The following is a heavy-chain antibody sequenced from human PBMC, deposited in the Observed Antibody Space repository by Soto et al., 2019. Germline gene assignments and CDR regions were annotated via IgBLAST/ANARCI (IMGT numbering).Heavy chain of an antibody. CDR1: GGSISSYY. Sequence: SETLSLTCAVSGGSISSYYWSWIRQPPGKGLEWIGYIYYSGSTNYNPSLKSRVTISVDTSKNQFSLKLSSVTAADTAVYYCARVSGLYGDYVWYFDLWGRGTLVTVSS. CDR2: IYYSGST. V-gene: IGHV4-59*01. CDR3: ARVSGLYGDYVWYFDL. J-gene: IGHJ2*01. D-gene: IGHD4-17*01.